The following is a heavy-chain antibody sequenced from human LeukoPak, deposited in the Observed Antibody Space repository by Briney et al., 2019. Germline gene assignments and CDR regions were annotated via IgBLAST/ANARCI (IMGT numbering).Heavy chain of an antibody. J-gene: IGHJ5*02. CDR1: GFTFSNAW. CDR2: INWNGGST. Sequence: GGSLRLSCAASGFTFSNAWMSWVRQAPGKGLEWVSGINWNGGSTGYADSVKGRFTISRDNAKNSLYLQMNSLRAEDTALYYCARGAIHYDSSSLNWFDPWGQGTLVTVSS. D-gene: IGHD3-22*01. CDR3: ARGAIHYDSSSLNWFDP. V-gene: IGHV3-20*04.